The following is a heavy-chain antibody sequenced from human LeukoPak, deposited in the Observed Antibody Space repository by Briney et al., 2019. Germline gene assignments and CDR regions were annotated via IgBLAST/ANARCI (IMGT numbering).Heavy chain of an antibody. D-gene: IGHD3-3*01. CDR2: ISGSGGST. V-gene: IGHV3-23*01. CDR3: ANRGRNTDYDFWSGYPTTFDY. J-gene: IGHJ4*02. Sequence: GSLSLSCAASGFTFSSYAMSWVRQAPGKGLEWVSAISGSGGSTYYADSVKGRFTISRDNSKNTLYLQMNSLRAEDTAVYYCANRGRNTDYDFWSGYPTTFDYWGQGTLVTVSS. CDR1: GFTFSSYA.